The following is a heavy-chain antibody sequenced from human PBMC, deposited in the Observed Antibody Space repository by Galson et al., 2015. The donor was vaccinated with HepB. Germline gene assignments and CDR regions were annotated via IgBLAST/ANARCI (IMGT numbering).Heavy chain of an antibody. CDR1: GFTFSSYA. V-gene: IGHV3-30*04. J-gene: IGHJ6*02. Sequence: SLRLSCAASGFTFSSYAMHWVRQAPGKGLEWVAVISYDGSNKYYADSVKGRFTISRDNSKNTLYLQMNSLRAEDTAVYYCARSNGSGSYFIYYYYYGMDVWGQGTTVTVSS. CDR2: ISYDGSNK. D-gene: IGHD3-10*01. CDR3: ARSNGSGSYFIYYYYYGMDV.